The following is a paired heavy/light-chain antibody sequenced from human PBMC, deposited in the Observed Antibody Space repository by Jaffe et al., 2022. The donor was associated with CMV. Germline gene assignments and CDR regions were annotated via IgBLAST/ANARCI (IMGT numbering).Heavy chain of an antibody. D-gene: IGHD2-2*01. CDR3: AKDLGGYCSSTSCSQTY. V-gene: IGHV3-23*01. J-gene: IGHJ4*02. CDR2: ISGSGDST. Sequence: EVQLLEFGGGLLQPGGSLRLSCAGSGFTFSTYAMTWVRQAPGKGLEWVSSISGSGDSTYYADSVKGRFTITRDNSKNTLYLQMSSLRAEDTAIYYCAKDLGGYCSSTSCSQTYWGQGTLVTVSS. CDR1: GFTFSTYA.
Light chain of an antibody. CDR2: GKN. CDR1: SLRSFY. Sequence: SSELTQDPAVSVALGQTVRITCHGDSLRSFYASWYQQKPGQAPVLVIFGKNNRPSGIPDRFSGFTSGNTASLTITGAQAEDEADYYCNSRDNSGNQLLFGGGTRLTVL. CDR3: NSRDNSGNQLL. V-gene: IGLV3-19*01. J-gene: IGLJ2*01.